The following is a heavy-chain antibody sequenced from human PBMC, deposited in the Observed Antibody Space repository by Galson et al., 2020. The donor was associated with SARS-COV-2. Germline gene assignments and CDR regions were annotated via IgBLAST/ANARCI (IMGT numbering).Heavy chain of an antibody. D-gene: IGHD3-22*01. CDR1: GGSISSSDYY. J-gene: IGHJ4*02. Sequence: ETSETLSLTCTVSGGSISSSDYYWGWIRQPPGKGLEGIGYNYSSGSTYYHPSLKIRITISAATSRNQFSLRLSSVTAADTSVYYCARAKEEYYDSSGYYLLFDNWGQGTLVTVSS. V-gene: IGHV4-39*01. CDR2: NYSSGST. CDR3: ARAKEEYYDSSGYYLLFDN.